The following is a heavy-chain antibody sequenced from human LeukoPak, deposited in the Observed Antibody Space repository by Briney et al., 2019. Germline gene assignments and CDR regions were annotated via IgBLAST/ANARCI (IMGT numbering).Heavy chain of an antibody. Sequence: GASVKDSCKALEYTSLTYDIIRVREAVGQGLWWMAWLYPQSGNTGFTANFQGRVTLSMDSSISTAYMELRSLRFDDTAVYYCARGAWFRSLLGYCADGVCYPGYWGQGTLVTVSS. CDR2: LYPQSGNT. V-gene: IGHV1-8*01. CDR1: EYTSLTYD. CDR3: ARGAWFRSLLGYCADGVCYPGY. D-gene: IGHD2-8*01. J-gene: IGHJ4*02.